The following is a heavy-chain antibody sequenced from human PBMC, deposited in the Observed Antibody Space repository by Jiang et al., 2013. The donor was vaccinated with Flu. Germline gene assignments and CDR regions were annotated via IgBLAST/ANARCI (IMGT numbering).Heavy chain of an antibody. Sequence: GSGLVKPSETLSLTCTVSGGSISSYYWSWIRQPPGKGLEWIGYIYYSGSTNYNPSLKSRVTISVDTSKNQFSLKLSSVTAADTAVYYCAGLVRDPIVAPLAGTGYFDYWGQGTLVTVSS. J-gene: IGHJ4*02. CDR1: GGSISSYY. CDR3: AGLVRDPIVAPLAGTGYFDY. CDR2: IYYSGST. D-gene: IGHD5-12*01. V-gene: IGHV4-59*08.